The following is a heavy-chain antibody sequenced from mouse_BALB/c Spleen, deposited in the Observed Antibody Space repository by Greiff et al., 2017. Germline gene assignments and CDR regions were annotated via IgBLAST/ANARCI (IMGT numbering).Heavy chain of an antibody. D-gene: IGHD2-4*01. CDR2: ISSGGST. J-gene: IGHJ2*01. Sequence: EVKLVESGGGLVKPGGSLKLSCAASGFTFSSYAMSWVRQTPEKRLEWVASISSGGSTYYPDSVKGRFTISRDNARNILYLQMSSLRSEDTAMYYCARDGVYYDYDGPLYYFDYWGQGTTLTVSS. V-gene: IGHV5-6-5*01. CDR1: GFTFSSYA. CDR3: ARDGVYYDYDGPLYYFDY.